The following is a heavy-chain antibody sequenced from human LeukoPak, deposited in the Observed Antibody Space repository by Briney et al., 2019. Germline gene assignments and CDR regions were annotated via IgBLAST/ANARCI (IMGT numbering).Heavy chain of an antibody. J-gene: IGHJ4*02. CDR2: IKQDGSEE. V-gene: IGHV3-7*04. Sequence: GGSLRLSRAASGFTFSSYWMSWVRQAPGKGLEWVANIKQDGSEEYYVDSVKGRFTISRDNAKNSLYLQMNSLRAEDTAVYYCARGFYAGDYDVGIDYWGQGTLVTVSS. D-gene: IGHD4-17*01. CDR3: ARGFYAGDYDVGIDY. CDR1: GFTFSSYW.